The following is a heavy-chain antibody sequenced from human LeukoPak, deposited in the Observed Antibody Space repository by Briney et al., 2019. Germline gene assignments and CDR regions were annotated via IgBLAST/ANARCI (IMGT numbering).Heavy chain of an antibody. CDR3: ARDRCSSTSCYDDY. CDR1: GYTFTTYS. CDR2: ISAYNGNT. Sequence: ASVKVSCKASGYTFTTYSITWVRQAPRQGLEWMGWISAYNGNTNYAQKFQGRVTMTTDTSTSTAYMELRSLGSDDTVVYYCARDRCSSTSCYDDYWGQGTLVTVSS. J-gene: IGHJ4*02. V-gene: IGHV1-18*01. D-gene: IGHD2-2*01.